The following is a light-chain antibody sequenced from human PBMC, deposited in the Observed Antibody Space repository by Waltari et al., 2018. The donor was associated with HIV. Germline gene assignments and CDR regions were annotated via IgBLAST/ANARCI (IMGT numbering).Light chain of an antibody. CDR3: QQSFLCPRT. V-gene: IGKV1-39*01. Sequence: DIQMTQSPSSLSASVGDRVTITCRPSQSVTTYLTWYQHKPGTAPRRMNYAATTLQSGVHPRFSGSGAGTDFTLTINSLQPDDFATYYCQQSFLCPRTFGGGTRVEI. J-gene: IGKJ4*01. CDR2: AAT. CDR1: QSVTTY.